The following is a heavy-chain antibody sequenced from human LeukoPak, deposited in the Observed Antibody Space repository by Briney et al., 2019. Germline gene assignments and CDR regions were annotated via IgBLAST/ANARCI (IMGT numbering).Heavy chain of an antibody. D-gene: IGHD3-22*01. V-gene: IGHV4-61*02. CDR2: IYTSGST. J-gene: IGHJ4*02. CDR1: GGSISSGSYY. CDR3: ARDHDYYDSSGYFDC. Sequence: SQTLSLTCTVSGGSISSGSYYWSWIRQPAGKGLEWIGRIYTSGSTNYNPSLKSRVTISVDTSKNQFSLKLSSVTAADTAVYCCARDHDYYDSSGYFDCWGQGTLVTVSS.